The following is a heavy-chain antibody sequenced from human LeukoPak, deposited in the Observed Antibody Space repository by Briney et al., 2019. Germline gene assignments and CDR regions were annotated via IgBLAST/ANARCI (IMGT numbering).Heavy chain of an antibody. V-gene: IGHV4-34*01. CDR1: GGSFSGYY. Sequence: PSETLSLTCGVSGGSFSGYYWSWIRQPPGKGLEWIGEISDSGRTGYKSSLKSRVTILEDTSKNQFSPKLSSVTAADTAVYYCARHIKGGYKAFDYWGQGTLVTVSS. J-gene: IGHJ4*02. CDR2: ISDSGRT. CDR3: ARHIKGGYKAFDY. D-gene: IGHD3-22*01.